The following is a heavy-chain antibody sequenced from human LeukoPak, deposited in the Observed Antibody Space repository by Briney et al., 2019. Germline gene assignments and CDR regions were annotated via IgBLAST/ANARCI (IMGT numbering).Heavy chain of an antibody. Sequence: GGSLRLSCAASGFTFSDYYMSWIRQVPGKGLEWVSYISSSGSTIYYADSVKGRFTISGGNSKNTLYLQMNSLRAEDTAVYYCAKFDPHPVYSSGWYSRGPYAFDIWGQGTMVTVSS. CDR3: AKFDPHPVYSSGWYSRGPYAFDI. D-gene: IGHD6-19*01. J-gene: IGHJ3*02. CDR1: GFTFSDYY. CDR2: ISSSGSTI. V-gene: IGHV3-11*01.